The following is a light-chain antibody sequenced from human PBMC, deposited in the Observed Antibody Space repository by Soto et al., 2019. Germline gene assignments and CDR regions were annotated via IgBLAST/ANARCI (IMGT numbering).Light chain of an antibody. J-gene: IGKJ5*01. V-gene: IGKV3-15*01. CDR2: GAS. CDR3: QQYNNWPIT. CDR1: QSVSSN. Sequence: EVVMTQSPCTLSVSPGERATLSCRASQSVSSNLAWYQQKPGQAPRLLIYGASTRATAIPARFSGSGSGTEFTLTISSLHSEDFAVYFCQQYNNWPITFGQGTRLEVK.